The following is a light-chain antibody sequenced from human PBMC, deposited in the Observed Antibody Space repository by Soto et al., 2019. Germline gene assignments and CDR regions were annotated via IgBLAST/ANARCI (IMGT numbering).Light chain of an antibody. CDR2: DAS. CDR1: QSISNY. J-gene: IGKJ4*01. V-gene: IGKV1-5*01. Sequence: DIQLTHAPSSLSASVLDSVHLTFRASQSISNYLNWYQQKPGKAPTLLIYDASSLESGVPSRFSGSGSGTEFTLNISSLQPDDFATYYCQQYNSYPLTVGGGTQL. CDR3: QQYNSYPLT.